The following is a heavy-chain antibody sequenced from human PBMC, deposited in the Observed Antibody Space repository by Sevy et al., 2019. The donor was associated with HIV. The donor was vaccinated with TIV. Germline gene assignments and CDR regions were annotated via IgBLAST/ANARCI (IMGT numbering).Heavy chain of an antibody. CDR3: ARGNSGSYGWFDP. D-gene: IGHD1-26*01. CDR1: GGSISNYY. CDR2: IYYSGGT. V-gene: IGHV4-59*01. J-gene: IGHJ5*02. Sequence: SENLSLTCTVSGGSISNYYWNWIRQPPGKGLEWIGYIYYSGGTNYNPSLRSRVTMSADTSKNQFSLKLSFVTAADTFTYYCARGNSGSYGWFDPWGQGTLVTVSS.